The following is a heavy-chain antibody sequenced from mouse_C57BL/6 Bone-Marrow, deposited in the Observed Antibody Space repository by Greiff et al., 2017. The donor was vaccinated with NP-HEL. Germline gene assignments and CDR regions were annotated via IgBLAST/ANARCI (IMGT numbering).Heavy chain of an antibody. Sequence: DVQLQESGPGLVKPSQSLSLTCSVTGYSITSGYYWNWIRQFPGNKLEWMGYISYDGSNNYNPSLKNRISITRDTSKNQFFLKLNSVTTEDTATYYCARDRYYSNYDYWYFDVWGTGTTVTVSS. J-gene: IGHJ1*03. CDR3: ARDRYYSNYDYWYFDV. CDR1: GYSITSGYY. D-gene: IGHD2-5*01. CDR2: ISYDGSN. V-gene: IGHV3-6*01.